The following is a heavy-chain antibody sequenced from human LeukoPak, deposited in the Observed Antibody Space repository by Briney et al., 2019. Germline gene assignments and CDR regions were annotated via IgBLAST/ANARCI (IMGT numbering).Heavy chain of an antibody. J-gene: IGHJ6*02. Sequence: GGSLRLSCAASGVTVSSNYRSWVRQAPGKGLEWVSVIYSSGSTYYAESVKGRFTISRHNSKNKLYLQLNTLSAEDTAVYYCARQKDIYPYYYGMDVWGQGTTVTVSS. D-gene: IGHD2-15*01. CDR2: IYSSGST. V-gene: IGHV3-53*04. CDR3: ARQKDIYPYYYGMDV. CDR1: GVTVSSNY.